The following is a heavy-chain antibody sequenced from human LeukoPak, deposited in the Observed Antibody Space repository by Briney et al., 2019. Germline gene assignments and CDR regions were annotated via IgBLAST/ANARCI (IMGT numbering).Heavy chain of an antibody. CDR2: IYYSGST. J-gene: IGHJ6*02. D-gene: IGHD6-6*01. CDR3: ARGVIAARTHYYGMDV. CDR1: GGSVSSDSYF. V-gene: IGHV4-61*01. Sequence: SETLSLTCTVSGGSVSSDSYFWTWIREPAGKGLELIGYIYYSGSTNYNPSLKSRVTISVDTSKNQFSLKLSSVTAADTAVYYCARGVIAARTHYYGMDVWGQGTTVTVSS.